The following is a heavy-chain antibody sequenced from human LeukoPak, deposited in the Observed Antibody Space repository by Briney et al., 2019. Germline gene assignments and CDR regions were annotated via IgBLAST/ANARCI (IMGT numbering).Heavy chain of an antibody. Sequence: GGSLRLSCAASGFTFSIYNMNWVRHAPGKGPEWVSSISSSSSYINYADSVKGRFTIPRDNAKNSLYLQMNSLRAEDTAVYYCARLTTTVTTPFDYWGQGTLVTVSS. D-gene: IGHD4-17*01. J-gene: IGHJ4*02. V-gene: IGHV3-21*01. CDR1: GFTFSIYN. CDR3: ARLTTTVTTPFDY. CDR2: ISSSSSYI.